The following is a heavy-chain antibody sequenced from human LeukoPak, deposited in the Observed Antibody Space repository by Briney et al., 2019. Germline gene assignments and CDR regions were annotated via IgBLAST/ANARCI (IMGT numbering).Heavy chain of an antibody. D-gene: IGHD5-18*01. CDR2: ISPSGNT. J-gene: IGHJ4*02. CDR1: GGSITSGTYY. Sequence: SQTLSLTCTVSGGSITSGTYYWSWIRQPAGKGLEWTGRISPSGNTNYNPSLKTRVTVSLEMPGNQFSLDLSSVTAADTAIYYCVRDGGQYNSDYKGGFYYFDYWGPGTLVTVSS. V-gene: IGHV4-61*02. CDR3: VRDGGQYNSDYKGGFYYFDY.